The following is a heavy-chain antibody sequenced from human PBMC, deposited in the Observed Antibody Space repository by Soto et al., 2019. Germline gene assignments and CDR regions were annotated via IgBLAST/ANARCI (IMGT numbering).Heavy chain of an antibody. CDR1: GGSISSYY. J-gene: IGHJ6*02. Sequence: SQTLSLTCTVSGGSISSYYWSWIRQPAGKGLEWIGRIYTSGSTNYSPSLKSRVTMSVDTSKNQFSLKLSSVTAADTAVYYCARGNIVVVPAAIGTWYYYYGMDVWGQGTRSPSP. CDR2: IYTSGST. V-gene: IGHV4-4*07. D-gene: IGHD2-2*02. CDR3: ARGNIVVVPAAIGTWYYYYGMDV.